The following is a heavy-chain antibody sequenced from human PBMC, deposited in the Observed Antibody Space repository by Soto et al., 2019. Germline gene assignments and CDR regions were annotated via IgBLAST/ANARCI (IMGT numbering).Heavy chain of an antibody. J-gene: IGHJ4*02. Sequence: GGSLRLSCAASGFTFSSYAMHWVRQAPGKGLEWVAVISYDGSNKYYADSVKGRFTISRDNSKNTLYLQMNSLRAEDTAVYYCARGGPELVDYWGQGTLVTVSS. CDR1: GFTFSSYA. V-gene: IGHV3-30-3*01. CDR3: ARGGPELVDY. D-gene: IGHD1-7*01. CDR2: ISYDGSNK.